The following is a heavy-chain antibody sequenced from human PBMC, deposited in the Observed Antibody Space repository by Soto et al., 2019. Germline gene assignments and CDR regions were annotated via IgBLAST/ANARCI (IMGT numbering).Heavy chain of an antibody. Sequence: EVQLVESGGGLVQPGGSLRLSCAASGFTFSSYSMNWVRQAPGKGLEWVSYISSSSSTIYYADSVKGRFTISRDNAKNSRYLQMNSLRAEDTAVYYCARDQEYCSGGSCFDYYYYMDVWGKGTTVTVSS. J-gene: IGHJ6*03. CDR1: GFTFSSYS. V-gene: IGHV3-48*01. D-gene: IGHD2-15*01. CDR2: ISSSSSTI. CDR3: ARDQEYCSGGSCFDYYYYMDV.